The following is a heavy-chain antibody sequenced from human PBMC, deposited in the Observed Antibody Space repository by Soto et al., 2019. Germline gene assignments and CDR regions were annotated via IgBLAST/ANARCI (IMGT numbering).Heavy chain of an antibody. CDR1: GGSISSGGYY. D-gene: IGHD6-13*01. J-gene: IGHJ4*02. Sequence: SETLSLTCTVSGGSISSGGYYWSWIRQHPGKGLEWIGYIYYSGSTYYNPSLKSRVTISVDTSKNQFSLKLSSVTAADTAVYYCARRPHTDSSWYGSYYFDYWGQGTLVTVSS. CDR3: ARRPHTDSSWYGSYYFDY. CDR2: IYYSGST. V-gene: IGHV4-31*03.